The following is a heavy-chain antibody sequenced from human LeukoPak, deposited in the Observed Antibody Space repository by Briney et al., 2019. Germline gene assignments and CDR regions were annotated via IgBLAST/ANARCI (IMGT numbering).Heavy chain of an antibody. Sequence: GRSLRLSCAASGFTFSSCGMHWVRQAPGKGLEWVAVFSYDGTNKHYRDSVKDRFTVSRDNSKNTLYLQMTSLRAEDTAIYYCARSALLTADPFDYWGQGTLVTVSS. CDR1: GFTFSSCG. CDR2: FSYDGTNK. V-gene: IGHV3-33*08. J-gene: IGHJ4*02. D-gene: IGHD2-2*01. CDR3: ARSALLTADPFDY.